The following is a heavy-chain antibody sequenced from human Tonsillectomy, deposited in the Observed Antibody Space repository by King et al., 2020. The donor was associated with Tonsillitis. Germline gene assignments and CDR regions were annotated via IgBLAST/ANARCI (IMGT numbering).Heavy chain of an antibody. CDR1: GFTFNNFA. J-gene: IGHJ4*02. V-gene: IGHV3-64*01. CDR3: ARGRLFKGDLLGGYYFDY. CDR2: INSNGGST. D-gene: IGHD1-26*01. Sequence: VQLVESGGGLVQPGGSLRLSCAASGFTFNNFAIVWVRQAPGKGLEYVSAINSNGGSTYYANSVKDRFTISRDISKNTLYLQMGSLRPEDMAVYYCARGRLFKGDLLGGYYFDYWGQGTLVTVSS.